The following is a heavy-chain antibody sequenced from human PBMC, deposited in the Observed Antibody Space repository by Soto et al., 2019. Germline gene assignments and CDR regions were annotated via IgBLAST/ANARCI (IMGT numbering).Heavy chain of an antibody. CDR1: GGSISSSSYY. J-gene: IGHJ4*02. V-gene: IGHV4-39*01. Sequence: QLQLQEAGPGLVKPSETLSLTCTVSGGSISSSSYYWGWIRQPPGKGLEWIGSIYYSGSTYYNPSLKSRVTISVDTSKNLFSLKLSSVTAADTPVYYCARTHDYGDYVGYWGQGTLVTVSS. D-gene: IGHD4-17*01. CDR3: ARTHDYGDYVGY. CDR2: IYYSGST.